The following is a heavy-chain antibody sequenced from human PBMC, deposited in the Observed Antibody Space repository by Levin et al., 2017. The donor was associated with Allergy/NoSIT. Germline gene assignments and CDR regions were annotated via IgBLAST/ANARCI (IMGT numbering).Heavy chain of an antibody. J-gene: IGHJ4*02. V-gene: IGHV4-4*02. CDR2: IFHSGIT. CDR1: GGFISSRNW. D-gene: IGHD2-15*01. CDR3: AALGYCSGGDCYSGAK. Sequence: SETLSLTCAVSGGFISSRNWWSWVRQPPGKGLEWIGEIFHSGITNYNPSLKSRVTISVDKSKNQFSLKLSSVTAADTAVYYCAALGYCSGGDCYSGAKWGQGTLVTVSS.